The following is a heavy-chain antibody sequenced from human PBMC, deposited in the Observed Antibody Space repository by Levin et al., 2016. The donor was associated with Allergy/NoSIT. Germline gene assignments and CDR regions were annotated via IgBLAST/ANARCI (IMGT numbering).Heavy chain of an antibody. J-gene: IGHJ4*02. CDR2: INSDGSSI. V-gene: IGHV3-74*01. CDR1: GFYFSNSW. CDR3: ALSPWSHSIVDFDY. Sequence: GESLKISCADSGFYFSNSWMHWVRQGPGKGLEWVSRINSDGSSISYADSVKGRFTISRDNSKNTLYLQMNSLRDEDTAVYYCALSPWSHSIVDFDYWGQGTLVTVSS. D-gene: IGHD1-26*01.